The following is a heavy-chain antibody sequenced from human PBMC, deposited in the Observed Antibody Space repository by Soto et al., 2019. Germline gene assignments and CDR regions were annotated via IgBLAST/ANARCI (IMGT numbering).Heavy chain of an antibody. CDR3: ARAESMSSGDAPGYYYYDFDV. V-gene: IGHV1-8*01. CDR1: GYTFTSYD. D-gene: IGHD6-25*01. J-gene: IGHJ6*03. CDR2: MNPNSGNT. Sequence: ASVKVSCKASGYTFTSYDINWVRQATGQGLEWMGWMNPNSGNTGYAQKFQGRVTMTRNTSISTAYMELSSLRSEDTAVYYCARAESMSSGDAPGYYYYDFDVWGKGTTVTVSS.